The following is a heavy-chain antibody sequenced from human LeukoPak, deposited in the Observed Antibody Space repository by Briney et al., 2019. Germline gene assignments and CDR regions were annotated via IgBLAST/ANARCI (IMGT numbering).Heavy chain of an antibody. CDR3: TTNSYGSGPFDY. CDR2: IKSKTDGGTT. CDR1: GFTFSNAW. V-gene: IGHV3-15*01. Sequence: GGSLRLSCAASGFTFSNAWMSWVRQAPGKGLEWVGRIKSKTDGGTTDYAAPAKGRFTISRDDSKNTLYLQMSSLKTEDTAVYYCTTNSYGSGPFDYWGQGTLVTVSS. D-gene: IGHD3-10*01. J-gene: IGHJ4*02.